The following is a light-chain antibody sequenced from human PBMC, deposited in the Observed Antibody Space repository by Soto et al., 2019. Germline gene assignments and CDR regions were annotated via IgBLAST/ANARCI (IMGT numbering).Light chain of an antibody. Sequence: QSALTQPASVSGSPGQSITISCTGTSSDVGGYNYVSWYQQHPGKAPKLMIYDVSNRPSGVSNRFSGSKSGNTASLNISGLQADDEADYYCRSYTSSSTLYVFGTWTQVTVL. CDR3: RSYTSSSTLYV. V-gene: IGLV2-14*01. J-gene: IGLJ1*01. CDR1: SSDVGGYNY. CDR2: DVS.